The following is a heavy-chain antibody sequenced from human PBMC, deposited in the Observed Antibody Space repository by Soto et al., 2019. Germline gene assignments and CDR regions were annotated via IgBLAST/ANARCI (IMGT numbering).Heavy chain of an antibody. Sequence: ASVKVSCKASGGTFSSYTISWVRQAPGQGLEWMGRIIPILGIANYAQKFQGRVTITADKSTSTAYMELSSLRSEDTAVYYCARACSSTICYGSPPYYYYYYMDVWGKGTTVTVSS. CDR2: IIPILGIA. J-gene: IGHJ6*03. CDR1: GGTFSSYT. D-gene: IGHD2-2*01. CDR3: ARACSSTICYGSPPYYYYYYMDV. V-gene: IGHV1-69*02.